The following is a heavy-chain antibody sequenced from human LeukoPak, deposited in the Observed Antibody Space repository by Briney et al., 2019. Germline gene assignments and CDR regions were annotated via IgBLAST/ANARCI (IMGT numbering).Heavy chain of an antibody. D-gene: IGHD3-10*01. CDR2: IIPILGIA. Sequence: SVRVSCKASEGTFSSYAISWVRQAPGQGLEWMGRIIPILGIANYAQKFQGRVTITADKSTSTAYMELSSLRSEDTAVYYCARFRSRYGSADYYGMDVWGQGTTVTVSS. CDR3: ARFRSRYGSADYYGMDV. J-gene: IGHJ6*02. V-gene: IGHV1-69*04. CDR1: EGTFSSYA.